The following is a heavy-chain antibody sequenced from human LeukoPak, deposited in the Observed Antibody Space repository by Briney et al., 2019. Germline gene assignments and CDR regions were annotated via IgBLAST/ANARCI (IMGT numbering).Heavy chain of an antibody. CDR3: AGGLSAAGMDV. Sequence: SETLSLTCTVSGGSISSYYWSWIRQPPGKGLEWIGDTYYSGSTNYNPSLKSRVTISVDTSKNQFSLKLSPVTAADTAVYYGAGGLSAAGMDVWGQGTTVTVSS. CDR1: GGSISSYY. CDR2: TYYSGST. J-gene: IGHJ6*02. V-gene: IGHV4-59*01.